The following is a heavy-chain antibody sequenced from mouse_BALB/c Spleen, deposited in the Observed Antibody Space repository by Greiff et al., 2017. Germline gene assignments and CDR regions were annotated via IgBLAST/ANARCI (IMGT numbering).Heavy chain of an antibody. V-gene: IGHV5-15*02. CDR2: ISTLEYSI. D-gene: IGHD2-3*01. CDR3: ARDRDVYDGYSFAY. CDR1: GFTFSDSG. Sequence: EVQLVESGGGLVQPGGSRKLSCAASGFTFSDSGMAWVRQGPGKGLEWVAFISTLEYSIYYADTVTGRFTISRENAKNTLYLEMSSLRSGDTAVYDGARDRDVYDGYSFAYWGQGTLVTVSA. J-gene: IGHJ3*01.